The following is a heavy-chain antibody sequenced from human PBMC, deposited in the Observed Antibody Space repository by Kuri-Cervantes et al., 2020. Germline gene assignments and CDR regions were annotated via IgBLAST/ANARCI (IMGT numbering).Heavy chain of an antibody. CDR1: GFTFSSYE. CDR2: ISRGGLTI. V-gene: IGHV3-48*03. Sequence: GGSLRLSCPAPGFTFSSYEMNWVRQAPGKGLEWVSYISRGGLTIYYADSVKGRFTISRDNAKNSVSLQVNSLRAEDTAIYYCARAPYGARDIRFDYWGQGTLVTVSS. CDR3: ARAPYGARDIRFDY. D-gene: IGHD4-17*01. J-gene: IGHJ4*02.